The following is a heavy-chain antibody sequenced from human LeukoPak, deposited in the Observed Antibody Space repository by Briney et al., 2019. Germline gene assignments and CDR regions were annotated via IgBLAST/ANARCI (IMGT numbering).Heavy chain of an antibody. CDR2: ISGSGGST. V-gene: IGHV3-23*01. D-gene: IGHD5-18*01. J-gene: IGHJ4*02. CDR1: GFTFSSYA. Sequence: GGSLRLSCAASGFTFSSYAMSWVRQAPGKGLGWVSAISGSGGSTYYADSVKGRFTISRDNSKNTLHLQMNSLRAEDTAVYYCAKAGSSYGCFDYWGQGTLVTVSS. CDR3: AKAGSSYGCFDY.